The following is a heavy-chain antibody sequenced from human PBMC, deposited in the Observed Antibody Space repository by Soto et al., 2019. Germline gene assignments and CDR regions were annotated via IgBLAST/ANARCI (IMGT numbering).Heavy chain of an antibody. CDR2: INHSGST. D-gene: IGHD2-15*01. V-gene: IGHV4-34*01. CDR3: ARELPDSRYFDY. Sequence: PSETLSLTCAVYGGSFSVYYWSWIRQPPGKGLEWIGEINHSGSTNYNPSLKSRVTISVDTSKNQFSLKLSSVTAADTAVYYCARELPDSRYFDYWAQGTLVTVSS. J-gene: IGHJ4*02. CDR1: GGSFSVYY.